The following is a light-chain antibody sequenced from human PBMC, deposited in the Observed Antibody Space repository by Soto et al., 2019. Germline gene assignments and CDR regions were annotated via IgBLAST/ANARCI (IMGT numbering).Light chain of an antibody. CDR1: QSVSSN. J-gene: IGKJ1*01. CDR3: QQYNNWPPEP. V-gene: IGKV3-15*01. CDR2: GAS. Sequence: EIVVTQSPATLSVSPGERATLSCRASQSVSSNLAWYQQKPGQAPRLLIYGASTRATGIPARFSGSGSGTEFTLTISSLQSEDFAVYYCQQYNNWPPEPFGQGTKVAI.